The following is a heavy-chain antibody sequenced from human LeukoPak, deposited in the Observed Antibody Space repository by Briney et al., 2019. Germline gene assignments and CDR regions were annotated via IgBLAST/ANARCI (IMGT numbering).Heavy chain of an antibody. CDR3: ACSPDAAKNFDY. CDR1: GGTLSSYA. D-gene: IGHD2-2*01. J-gene: IGHJ4*02. Sequence: SVKVSCKASGGTLSSYAISWVRQAPGEGLEWMGRIIPILGIANYAQKFQGRVTITADKSTNTAYMGLSLLRSEDTAGYYGACSPDAAKNFDYWGQGTLVTVSS. V-gene: IGHV1-69*04. CDR2: IIPILGIA.